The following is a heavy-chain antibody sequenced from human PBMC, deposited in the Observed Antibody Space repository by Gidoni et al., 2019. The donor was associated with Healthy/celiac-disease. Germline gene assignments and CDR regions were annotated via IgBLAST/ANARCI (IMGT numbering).Heavy chain of an antibody. CDR2: ISSSSSYI. D-gene: IGHD3-10*01. V-gene: IGHV3-21*01. J-gene: IGHJ4*02. CDR1: GFTFSSYS. CDR3: AREGGESYFDY. Sequence: EVQLVESGGGLVKPGGSLRLSCAASGFTFSSYSMNWVRQAPGKGLAWVSSISSSSSYIYYADSVKGRFTISRDNAKNSLYLQMNSLRAEDTAVYYCAREGGESYFDYWGQGTLVTVSS.